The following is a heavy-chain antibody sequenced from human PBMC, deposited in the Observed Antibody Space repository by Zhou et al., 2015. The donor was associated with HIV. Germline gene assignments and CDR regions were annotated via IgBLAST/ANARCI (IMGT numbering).Heavy chain of an antibody. CDR3: ARDRIAARPSSYWYFDL. J-gene: IGHJ2*01. Sequence: EVQLLESGGGLVQPGGSLRLSCAASGFNFNNYAMTWVRQAPGKGLEWVSGISSSGGSTYYADSVKGRFTISRDNSKNTLYLQMNSLRAEDTAVYYCARDRIAARPSSYWYFDLWGLAPWSLSPQ. CDR1: GFNFNNYA. D-gene: IGHD6-6*01. V-gene: IGHV3-23*01. CDR2: ISSSGGST.